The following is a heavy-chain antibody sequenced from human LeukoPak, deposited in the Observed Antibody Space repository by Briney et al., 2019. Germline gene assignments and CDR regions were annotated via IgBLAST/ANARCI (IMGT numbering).Heavy chain of an antibody. V-gene: IGHV1-69*13. CDR1: GATLTSYA. Sequence: ASVKVSCKASGATLTSYAISWVRQAPGQGLEWMGGIFPIFVKAKYSQKFQGRVTITPDDSTSPAYLERSSLTPEDPAVYSCXXDRGDXXXXXKPLXYFDYWGQGTLVTVSS. CDR2: IFPIFVKA. J-gene: IGHJ4*02. CDR3: XXDRGDXXXXXKPLXYFDY. D-gene: IGHD3-10*01.